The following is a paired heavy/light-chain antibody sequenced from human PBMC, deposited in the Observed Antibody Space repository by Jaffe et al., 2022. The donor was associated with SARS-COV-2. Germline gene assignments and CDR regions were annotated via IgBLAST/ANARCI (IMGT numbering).Heavy chain of an antibody. J-gene: IGHJ5*02. V-gene: IGHV5-51*01. Sequence: EVQLVQSGGEVKKAGESLSISCKGTGYGFSSFWLGWVRQKPGRGLEWMGVIFPFDSDSMYSPSFQGQVTMSVDRSTSTAYLQWSSVEASDTGIYYCVRLPQVVNGEKFLDLWGQGTSVTVS. CDR3: VRLPQVVNGEKFLDL. D-gene: IGHD2-8*02. CDR1: GYGFSSFW. CDR2: IFPFDSDS.
Light chain of an antibody. Sequence: AIQMTQSPSSLSASVGDRVTIACRASQDVRSDLRWYQQKPGEVPKLLIYDTFTLQTGVPSRFVGSGSDSDFTLTINNLQPVDFATYYCLQTYNYPPSFGGGTKVEIK. CDR2: DTF. J-gene: IGKJ4*01. V-gene: IGKV1-6*01. CDR3: LQTYNYPPS. CDR1: QDVRSD.